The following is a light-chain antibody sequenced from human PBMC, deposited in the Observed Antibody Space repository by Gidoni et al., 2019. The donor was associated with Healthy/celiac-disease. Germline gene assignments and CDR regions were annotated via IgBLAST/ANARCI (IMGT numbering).Light chain of an antibody. CDR2: GAS. J-gene: IGKJ4*01. CDR3: QQYNNWPLT. Sequence: DIVMTQSPATLSVSPGERATLSCRASQSVSSNLAWYQQKPVQAPRLLIYGASTRATGIPARFSGSGSGTEFTLTISSLQSEDFAVYYCQQYNNWPLTFGGGTKVEIK. CDR1: QSVSSN. V-gene: IGKV3-15*01.